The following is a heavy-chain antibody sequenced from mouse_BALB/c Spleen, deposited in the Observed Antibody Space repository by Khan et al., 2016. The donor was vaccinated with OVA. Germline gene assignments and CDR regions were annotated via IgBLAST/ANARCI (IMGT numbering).Heavy chain of an antibody. CDR3: AREEALYYFDY. CDR1: GYIFTSYW. Sequence: VQLQQSGAELVRPGASVKLSCKTSGYIFTSYWIHWVKQRSGQGLEWIARIYPGTNNTYYNEKLKDKATLTADKSSSTVYMELSSLKSEDSAVYVCAREEALYYFDYWGQGTTLTVSS. D-gene: IGHD3-2*02. CDR2: IYPGTNNT. V-gene: IGHV1S132*01. J-gene: IGHJ2*01.